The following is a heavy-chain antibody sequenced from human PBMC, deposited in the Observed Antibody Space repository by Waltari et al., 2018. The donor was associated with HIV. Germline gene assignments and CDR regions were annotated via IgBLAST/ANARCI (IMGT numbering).Heavy chain of an antibody. CDR1: GFTFSGYD. Sequence: QVQLVESGGGVVQPGGSLRLSCGASGFTFSGYDMHWVRQAPGKGLEWVTYMGYDGSSKNYADSVKGRFTISRDNSKNTVYLQMNSLRPEETAVYFCAKNGATLTTSSYYYYYGMDVWGQGTTVTVSS. V-gene: IGHV3-30*02. CDR2: MGYDGSSK. D-gene: IGHD4-4*01. J-gene: IGHJ6*02. CDR3: AKNGATLTTSSYYYYYGMDV.